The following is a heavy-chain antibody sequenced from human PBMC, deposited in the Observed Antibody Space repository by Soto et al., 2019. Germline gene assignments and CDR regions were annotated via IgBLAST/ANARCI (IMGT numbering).Heavy chain of an antibody. CDR1: GGTFSSYA. J-gene: IGHJ4*02. CDR2: IIPIFGTA. V-gene: IGHV1-69*13. Sequence: SVKVSCKASGGTFSSYAISWVRQAPGQGLEWMGGIIPIFGTANYAQKFQGRVTITADESTSTAYMELSSLRSEDTAVYYCARDVYDSSGYYYFDYWGQGTLVTVSS. CDR3: ARDVYDSSGYYYFDY. D-gene: IGHD3-22*01.